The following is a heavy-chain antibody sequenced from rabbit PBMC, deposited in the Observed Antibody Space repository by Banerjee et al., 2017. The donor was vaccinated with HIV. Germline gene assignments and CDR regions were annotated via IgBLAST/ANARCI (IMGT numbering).Heavy chain of an antibody. V-gene: IGHV1S7*01. CDR2: IYVGKGST. CDR1: GFDFSSYY. CDR3: ARYTGYAGGAYAKDL. J-gene: IGHJ3*01. D-gene: IGHD4-2*01. Sequence: QLKETGGGLVQPGGSLTLSCKASGFDFSSYYMSWVRQAPGKGLEWIGIIYVGKGSTDYASWVNGRFTISSDNAQNTVDLQMNSLTAADTATYFCARYTGYAGGAYAKDLWGQGTLVTVS.